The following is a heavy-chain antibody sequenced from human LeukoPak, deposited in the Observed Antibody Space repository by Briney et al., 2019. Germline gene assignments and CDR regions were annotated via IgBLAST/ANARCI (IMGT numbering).Heavy chain of an antibody. Sequence: PSETLSLTCTVSGGSTSVYYWSWIRQPPGKGLEWIGHIYYSGSTNYNPSLKSRVTISLDTSKNQFSLKLSSVTAADTAVYYRARGTMVRGFDIWGQGTMVTVSS. J-gene: IGHJ3*02. CDR1: GGSTSVYY. D-gene: IGHD3-10*01. CDR3: ARGTMVRGFDI. V-gene: IGHV4-59*08. CDR2: IYYSGST.